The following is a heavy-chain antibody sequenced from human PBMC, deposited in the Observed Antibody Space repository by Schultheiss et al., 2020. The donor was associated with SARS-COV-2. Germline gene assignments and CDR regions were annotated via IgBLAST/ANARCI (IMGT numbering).Heavy chain of an antibody. CDR3: ARIPGFSSGDPGGMDV. CDR2: IYWNDDK. V-gene: IGHV2-5*01. D-gene: IGHD6-25*01. J-gene: IGHJ6*02. Sequence: SGPTLVKPTQTLTLTCTFSGFSLSTSGVGVGWIRQPPGKALEWLALIYWNDDKRYSPSLKSRLTITKDTSKNQVVLTMTNMDPVDTATYYCARIPGFSSGDPGGMDVWGQGTTVTVSS. CDR1: GFSLSTSGVG.